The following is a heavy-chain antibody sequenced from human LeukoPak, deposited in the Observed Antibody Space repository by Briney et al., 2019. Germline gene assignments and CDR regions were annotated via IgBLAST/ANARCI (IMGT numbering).Heavy chain of an antibody. J-gene: IGHJ5*02. D-gene: IGHD6-13*01. V-gene: IGHV3-66*01. CDR1: GFTFSSYA. CDR2: LYGGGST. Sequence: GGSLRLSCAASGFTFSSYAMSWVRQAPGQGLEWVSILYGGGSTYYADSVKGRFTISRDNSKNTVYLQMNSLRAEDTAVYYCAGGGSSSSQWFDPWGQGTLVTVSS. CDR3: AGGGSSSSQWFDP.